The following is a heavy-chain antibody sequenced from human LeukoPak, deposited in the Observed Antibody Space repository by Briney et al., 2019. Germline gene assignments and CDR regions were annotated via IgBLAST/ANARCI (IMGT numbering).Heavy chain of an antibody. D-gene: IGHD3-9*01. Sequence: ASVTVSCKVSGYTLTELSMHWVRQAPGKGLEWMGGFDPEDGETIYAQKFQGRVTMTEDTSTDTAYMELSSLRSEDTAVYYCARLAPAYDILTGLLDYWGQGTLVTVSS. CDR3: ARLAPAYDILTGLLDY. V-gene: IGHV1-24*01. J-gene: IGHJ4*02. CDR2: FDPEDGET. CDR1: GYTLTELS.